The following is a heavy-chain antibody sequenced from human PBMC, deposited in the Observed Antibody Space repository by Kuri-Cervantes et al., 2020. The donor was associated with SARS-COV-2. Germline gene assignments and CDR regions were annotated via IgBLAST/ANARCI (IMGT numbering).Heavy chain of an antibody. CDR2: INHSGST. V-gene: IGHV4-34*01. Sequence: SETLSLTCAVYGGSFSGYYWSWIRQPPGKGLEWIGEINHSGSTNYNPSLKSRVTISVDTSKNQFSLKLSSGTAADTAVYYCARGLYIVVVPAAMWERGEYYYGMDVWGQGTTVTVSS. J-gene: IGHJ6*02. CDR1: GGSFSGYY. CDR3: ARGLYIVVVPAAMWERGEYYYGMDV. D-gene: IGHD2-2*01.